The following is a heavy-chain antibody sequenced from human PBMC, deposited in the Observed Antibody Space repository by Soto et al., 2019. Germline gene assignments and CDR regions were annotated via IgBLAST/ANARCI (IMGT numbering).Heavy chain of an antibody. J-gene: IGHJ4*02. D-gene: IGHD3-22*01. Sequence: QLQLQESGSGLVKPSQTLSLTCAVSGGSISSGGYSWNWIRQPPGKGLEWIGYIYHSGSTYYNPSLNSRVTISVDKSNNQFSLKLSSVTAADTAVYYCARDSLHGYYFESWGQGTLVTVSS. V-gene: IGHV4-30-2*01. CDR2: IYHSGST. CDR3: ARDSLHGYYFES. CDR1: GGSISSGGYS.